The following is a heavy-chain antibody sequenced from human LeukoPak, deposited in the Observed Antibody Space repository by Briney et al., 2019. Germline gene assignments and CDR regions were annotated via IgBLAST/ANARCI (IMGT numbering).Heavy chain of an antibody. V-gene: IGHV3-30*02. CDR1: GFTFSSYG. D-gene: IGHD6-6*01. Sequence: PGGSLRLSCAASGFTFSSYGMHWVRQAPGKGLEWVAFIRYDGSNKYYADSVKGRFTISRDNSKNTLYLQMNSLRAEDTAVYYCAKDWTAARPQGFNWGQGTLVTVSS. CDR2: IRYDGSNK. J-gene: IGHJ4*02. CDR3: AKDWTAARPQGFN.